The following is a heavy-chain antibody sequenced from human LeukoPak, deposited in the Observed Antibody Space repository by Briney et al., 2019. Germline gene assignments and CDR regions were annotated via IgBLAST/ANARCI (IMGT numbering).Heavy chain of an antibody. CDR2: MNPNSGNT. CDR1: GYTFTSYD. Sequence: ASVKVSCKASGYTFTSYDINWVRQATGQGLEWMGWMNPNSGNTGYAQKFQGRVTMTRNTSISTAYMELSSLRSEDTAVYYCAGYCSSTSCYPFPWGQGTLVTVSS. J-gene: IGHJ5*02. D-gene: IGHD2-2*01. CDR3: AGYCSSTSCYPFP. V-gene: IGHV1-8*01.